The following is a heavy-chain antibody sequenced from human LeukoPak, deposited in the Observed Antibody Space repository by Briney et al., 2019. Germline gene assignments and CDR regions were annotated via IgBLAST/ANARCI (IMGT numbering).Heavy chain of an antibody. D-gene: IGHD3-10*01. V-gene: IGHV3-23*01. CDR1: AFTFSSTA. CDR2: ISDCGGDT. Sequence: GGSLRLSCAASAFTFSSTAMSWVRQAPGKGLEWVSTISDCGGDTYYADSVQGRFTISRDKSKNTLFLQMNSLRAEDTAVYYCAKGRGPPYYFDFWGQGTLVTVSS. CDR3: AKGRGPPYYFDF. J-gene: IGHJ4*02.